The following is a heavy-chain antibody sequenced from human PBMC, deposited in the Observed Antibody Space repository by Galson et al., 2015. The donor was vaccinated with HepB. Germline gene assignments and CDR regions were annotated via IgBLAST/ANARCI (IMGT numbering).Heavy chain of an antibody. J-gene: IGHJ4*02. V-gene: IGHV3-49*04. D-gene: IGHD3-9*01. CDR3: TRDPGFDWLLSCFDY. CDR2: IRSKAYGGTT. CDR1: GFTFGDYA. Sequence: SLRLSCAASGFTFGDYAMSWVRQAPGKGLEWVGFIRSKAYGGTTEYAASVKGRFTISRDDSKSIAYLQMNSLKTEDTAVYYCTRDPGFDWLLSCFDYWGQGTLVTVSS.